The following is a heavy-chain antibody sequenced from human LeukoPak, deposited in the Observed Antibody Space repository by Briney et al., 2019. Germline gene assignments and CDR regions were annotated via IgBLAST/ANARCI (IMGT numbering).Heavy chain of an antibody. Sequence: SETLSLTCTVSGGSISSYYWSWIRQPPGKGLEWIGYIYYSGSTNYNPSLKSRVTISVDTSKNQFSLKLSSVTAADTAVYYCANGYYDFWSGHGGWFDPWGQGTLVTVSS. J-gene: IGHJ5*02. CDR3: ANGYYDFWSGHGGWFDP. CDR2: IYYSGST. D-gene: IGHD3-3*01. V-gene: IGHV4-59*01. CDR1: GGSISSYY.